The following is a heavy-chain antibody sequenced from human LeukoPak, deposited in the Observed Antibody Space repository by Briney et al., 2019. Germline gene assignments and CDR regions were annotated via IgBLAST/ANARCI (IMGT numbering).Heavy chain of an antibody. Sequence: SETLSLTCAVYGESFTTFYWGWIRQTPGKGLEWIGEINHTGSTNYNPSLKSRVTMSVDTSKNQFSLNLSSVTAADTAVYYCARVFSVAGTFDYWGQGTLVTVSS. CDR1: GESFTTFY. J-gene: IGHJ4*02. V-gene: IGHV4-34*01. CDR3: ARVFSVAGTFDY. CDR2: INHTGST. D-gene: IGHD6-19*01.